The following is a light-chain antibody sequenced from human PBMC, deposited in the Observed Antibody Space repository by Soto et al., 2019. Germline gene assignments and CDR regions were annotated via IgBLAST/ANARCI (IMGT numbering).Light chain of an antibody. J-gene: IGKJ1*01. V-gene: IGKV1D-8*01. CDR3: QQYYSLPRT. Sequence: VIWLTQSPSLVSASTGDTVTISCRMSQDIKNYLAWYQQKPGKATDLLIYGASTLQSGVPSRLSGSGSGTDFNLTISYLQSEDFATYYCQQYYSLPRTFGQGTKVEIK. CDR2: GAS. CDR1: QDIKNY.